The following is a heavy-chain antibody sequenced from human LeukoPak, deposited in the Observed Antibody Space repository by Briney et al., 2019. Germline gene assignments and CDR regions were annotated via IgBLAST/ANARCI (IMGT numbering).Heavy chain of an antibody. V-gene: IGHV1-2*02. D-gene: IGHD2-15*01. Sequence: ASVKVSCKASGYTFTGNYMHWVRQAPGQGLEGMGWINPNSGGTNYAQKFQGRVTMTRDTSISTAYMELSRLRSDDTAVYYCARDLGGYCSGGSCLNWFDPWGQETLVTVSS. CDR3: ARDLGGYCSGGSCLNWFDP. CDR2: INPNSGGT. J-gene: IGHJ5*02. CDR1: GYTFTGNY.